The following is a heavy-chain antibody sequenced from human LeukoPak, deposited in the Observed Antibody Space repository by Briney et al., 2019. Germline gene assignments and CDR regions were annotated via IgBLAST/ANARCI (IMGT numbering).Heavy chain of an antibody. CDR3: AKTKIVATFFDY. Sequence: GGSLRLSCAASGFTFSNYAMSWVRQAPGKGLEWVSGISDSGDSTYYADSVKGRFTISRDNSKNTLYLQMNSLRAEDTAIYYRAKTKIVATFFDYWGQGTLVTVSS. V-gene: IGHV3-23*01. CDR2: ISDSGDST. J-gene: IGHJ4*02. CDR1: GFTFSNYA. D-gene: IGHD5-12*01.